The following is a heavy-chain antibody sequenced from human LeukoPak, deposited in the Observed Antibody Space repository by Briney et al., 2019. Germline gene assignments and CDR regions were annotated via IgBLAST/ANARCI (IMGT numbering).Heavy chain of an antibody. V-gene: IGHV3-20*03. CDR3: ARVGYYGSGSYYMLDY. CDR2: INWNSGST. D-gene: IGHD3-10*01. J-gene: IGHJ4*02. Sequence: GGSLRLSFSASGFTLDDYGMSWVRQAPGKGLEWVSGINWNSGSTGDADSVKGRFTISRDNAKNSLYLQMNSLRAEDTALYYCARVGYYGSGSYYMLDYWGQGTLVTVSS. CDR1: GFTLDDYG.